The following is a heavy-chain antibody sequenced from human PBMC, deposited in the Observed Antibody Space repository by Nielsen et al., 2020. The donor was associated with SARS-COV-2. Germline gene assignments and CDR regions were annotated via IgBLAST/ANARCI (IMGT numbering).Heavy chain of an antibody. J-gene: IGHJ5*02. V-gene: IGHV3-23*01. CDR2: ISGSGGST. CDR3: AKDYGSGSYENWFDP. CDR1: GFTFSSYA. Sequence: GESLKISCAASGFTFSSYAISWVRQAPGKGLEWVSAISGSGGSTYYADSVKGRFTISRDNSKNTLYLQMNSLRAEDTAVYCCAKDYGSGSYENWFDPWGQGTLVTVSS. D-gene: IGHD3-10*01.